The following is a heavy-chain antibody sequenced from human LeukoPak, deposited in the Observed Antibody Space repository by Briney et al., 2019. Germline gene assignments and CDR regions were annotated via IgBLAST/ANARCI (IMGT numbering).Heavy chain of an antibody. V-gene: IGHV4-30-4*08. CDR3: ARDVRRRGASNYFDN. D-gene: IGHD2-2*01. CDR1: GGSISSADYY. J-gene: IGHJ4*02. Sequence: SETLSLTCTVSGGSISSADYYWSWIRQPPGKGLEWIGYGYYSGRTYYNPSLKSRLTISLDTSKNHFSLNLSSVTAADTAVYFRARDVRRRGASNYFDNWGQGTLVTVSS. CDR2: GYYSGRT.